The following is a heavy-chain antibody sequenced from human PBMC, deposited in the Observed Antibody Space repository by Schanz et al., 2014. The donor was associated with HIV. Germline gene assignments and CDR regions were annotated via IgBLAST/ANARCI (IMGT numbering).Heavy chain of an antibody. CDR1: GFAFNNYA. CDR3: AKGLTIWLQPPFDY. CDR2: ISESGGRT. Sequence: EVQLLESGGGFVQPGGSLRLSCAASGFAFNNYAMTWVRQAPGKGLEWVSSISESGGRTYYADSVNGRFTISRDNSKNTLSLQMTTLRTEDTAVYYCAKGLTIWLQPPFDYWGQGTLVTVSS. J-gene: IGHJ4*02. D-gene: IGHD5-12*01. V-gene: IGHV3-23*01.